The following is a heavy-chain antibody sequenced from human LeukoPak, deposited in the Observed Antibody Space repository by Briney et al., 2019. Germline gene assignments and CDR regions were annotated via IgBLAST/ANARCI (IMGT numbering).Heavy chain of an antibody. J-gene: IGHJ4*02. CDR1: GYTFTSYY. CDR3: ARAPLWFGELYEHSFDY. CDR2: INPSGGST. D-gene: IGHD3-10*01. Sequence: ASVKVSCKASGYTFTSYYMHWVRQAPGQGLEWMGIINPSGGSTNYAQRFQGRVTITADESTSTAYMELSSLRSEDTAVYYCARAPLWFGELYEHSFDYWGQGTLVTVSS. V-gene: IGHV1-46*01.